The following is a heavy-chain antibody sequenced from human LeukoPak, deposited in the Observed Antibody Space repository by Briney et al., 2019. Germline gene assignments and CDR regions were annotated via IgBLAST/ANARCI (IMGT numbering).Heavy chain of an antibody. CDR1: GFTSDDYA. D-gene: IGHD3-3*01. V-gene: IGHV3-9*02. Sequence: PGGSLRLSCAASGFTSDDYAMHWVRQAPGKGLEWVSGISWNSGSIGYADSVKGRFTISRDNAKNPLYLQMNSLRAEDTALYYCAKGNDFWSSNGMDVWGQGTTVTVSS. CDR3: AKGNDFWSSNGMDV. CDR2: ISWNSGSI. J-gene: IGHJ6*02.